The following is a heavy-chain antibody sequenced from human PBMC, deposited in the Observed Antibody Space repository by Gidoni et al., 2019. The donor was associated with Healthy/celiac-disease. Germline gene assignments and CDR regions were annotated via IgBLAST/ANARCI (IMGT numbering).Heavy chain of an antibody. D-gene: IGHD2-2*01. J-gene: IGHJ3*02. CDR2: INPNSRGT. Sequence: RQAPGQGLEWMGWINPNSRGTNYAQKFQGWVTMTRDTSISTAYMELSRLRSDDTAVYYCARGYCSSTSCHDAFDIWGQGTMVTVSS. V-gene: IGHV1-2*04. CDR3: ARGYCSSTSCHDAFDI.